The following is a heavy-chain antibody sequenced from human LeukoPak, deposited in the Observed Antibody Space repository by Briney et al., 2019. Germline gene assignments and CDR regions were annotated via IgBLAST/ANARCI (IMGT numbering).Heavy chain of an antibody. CDR1: GYTVTSYG. J-gene: IGHJ4*02. D-gene: IGHD2-21*01. CDR2: ISAYNGNT. Sequence: ASVKVSCKPSGYTVTSYGISWVRQAPGQGLEWMGWISAYNGNTNYAQKLQGRVTMTKDTSTSTAYMGLRSLKSDDTAVYYCARGDWAARPDYWGQGTLVTVSS. V-gene: IGHV1-18*01. CDR3: ARGDWAARPDY.